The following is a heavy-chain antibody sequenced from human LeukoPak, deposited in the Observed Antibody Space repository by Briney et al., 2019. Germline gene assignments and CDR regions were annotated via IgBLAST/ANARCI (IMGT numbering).Heavy chain of an antibody. CDR2: IKLDGSEK. V-gene: IGHV3-7*03. J-gene: IGHJ4*02. D-gene: IGHD3-3*01. CDR1: GFTFGKYW. Sequence: GGSLRLSCVASGFTFGKYWMSWVRQAPGKGLEWVADIKLDGSEKNYVDSVKGRFTISRDNTKNSLYLQMNSLRVEDTAVFYCARDQYDTWSRKGNFDSWGQGTLVIVSS. CDR3: ARDQYDTWSRKGNFDS.